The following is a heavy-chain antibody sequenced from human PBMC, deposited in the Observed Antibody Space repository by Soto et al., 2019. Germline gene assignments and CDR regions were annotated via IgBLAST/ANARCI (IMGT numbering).Heavy chain of an antibody. D-gene: IGHD6-19*01. CDR2: ISNDGSNK. CDR3: GKTHSGWYTPLDS. CDR1: GFSFSTYG. V-gene: IGHV3-30*18. J-gene: IGHJ4*02. Sequence: GGSLRLSCAASGFSFSTYGMHWVRQAPGKGLEWVAFISNDGSNKYYADSVKGRFTISRDNSKNMLYLQMNGLRAEDTAVYYCGKTHSGWYTPLDSWGQGTLVTVSS.